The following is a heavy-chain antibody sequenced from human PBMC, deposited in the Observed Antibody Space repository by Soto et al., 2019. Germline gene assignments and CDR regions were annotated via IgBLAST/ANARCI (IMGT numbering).Heavy chain of an antibody. V-gene: IGHV4-39*01. Sequence: QLQLQESGPGLVKPSETLSLTCTVSGGSISSSSYYWGWIRQPPGKGLEWIGSIYYSGSTYYNPSLKCRVTISVDTSKNQFSLKLSSVTAADTAVYYCASHVYYDFWSGYYTGWFDPWGQGTLVTVSS. CDR3: ASHVYYDFWSGYYTGWFDP. CDR2: IYYSGST. D-gene: IGHD3-3*01. CDR1: GGSISSSSYY. J-gene: IGHJ5*02.